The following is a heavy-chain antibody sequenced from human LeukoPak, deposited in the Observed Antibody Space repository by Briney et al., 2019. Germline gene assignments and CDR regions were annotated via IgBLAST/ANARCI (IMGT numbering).Heavy chain of an antibody. J-gene: IGHJ4*02. D-gene: IGHD2-2*01. Sequence: TGGSLRLSCAASGFTFSDYYMGWIRQAPGKGLEWVSYISGSSSHTNYADSVKGRFTISRDNAKNSLYLQMNSLRAEDAAVYYCAKDRAVVVPAALDYWGQGTLVTVSS. CDR2: ISGSSSHT. CDR1: GFTFSDYY. CDR3: AKDRAVVVPAALDY. V-gene: IGHV3-11*05.